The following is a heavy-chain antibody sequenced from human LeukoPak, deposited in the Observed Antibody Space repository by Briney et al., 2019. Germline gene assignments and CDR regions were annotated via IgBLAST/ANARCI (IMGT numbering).Heavy chain of an antibody. CDR1: GGSISRYY. J-gene: IGHJ4*02. CDR2: IYYSGST. D-gene: IGHD3-22*01. CDR3: AREESSAYYLVDY. Sequence: SETLSLTCGVSGGSISRYYWSWIRQPPGKGLEWIGYIYYSGSTNYNPSLKSRVTISVDTSKNQFSLKLRSVTAADTAVYFCAREESSAYYLVDYWGQGTLVTVSS. V-gene: IGHV4-59*01.